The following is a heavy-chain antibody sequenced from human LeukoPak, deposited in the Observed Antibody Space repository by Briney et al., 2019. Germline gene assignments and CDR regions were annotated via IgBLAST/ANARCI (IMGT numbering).Heavy chain of an antibody. V-gene: IGHV1-2*02. D-gene: IGHD3-22*01. J-gene: IGHJ4*02. CDR3: ASNTDYYDSSGCFDY. Sequence: GASVKVSCKASGYTFTGYYMHWVRQAPGQGLEWMGWINPNSGGTNYAQKFQGRVTMTGDTSISTAYMELSRLRSDDTAVYYCASNTDYYDSSGCFDYWGQGTLVTVSS. CDR2: INPNSGGT. CDR1: GYTFTGYY.